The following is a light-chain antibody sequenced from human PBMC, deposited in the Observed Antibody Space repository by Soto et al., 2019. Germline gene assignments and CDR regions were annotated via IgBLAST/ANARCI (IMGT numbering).Light chain of an antibody. CDR2: GAS. J-gene: IGKJ1*01. Sequence: IQRTHSPSSRSSSVGCLVTITCRAGQGIRNDLAWYQKKPGKATKLLIYGASTLQGGVPSRFSGSGSGTDFPLTISSLQPDDFATYSCKNYTSYSEAFGQGTKVDIK. CDR3: KNYTSYSEA. V-gene: IGKV1-6*01. CDR1: QGIRND.